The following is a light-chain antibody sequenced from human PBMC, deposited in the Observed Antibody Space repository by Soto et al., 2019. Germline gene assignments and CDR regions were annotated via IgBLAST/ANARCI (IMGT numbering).Light chain of an antibody. CDR2: EVN. V-gene: IGLV1-44*01. Sequence: QSVLTQPPSTSETPGQRVTISCSGSSSNIGSNSVYWYQQLPGTAPKLIIYEVNKRPSGVPDRFSGSKSGNTASLTVSGLQAEDEADYYCSSYAGSSNVFGTGTKLTVL. J-gene: IGLJ1*01. CDR3: SSYAGSSNV. CDR1: SSNIGSNS.